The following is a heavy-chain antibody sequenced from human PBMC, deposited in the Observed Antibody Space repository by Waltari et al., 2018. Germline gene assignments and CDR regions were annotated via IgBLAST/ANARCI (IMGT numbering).Heavy chain of an antibody. D-gene: IGHD6-13*01. CDR3: ESEAAGVYGMDV. V-gene: IGHV4-39*07. CDR1: GGSISSSSYY. CDR2: IYYSGST. Sequence: QLQLQESGPGLVKPSETLSLTCTVSGGSISSSSYYWGWIRQPPGKGLEWIGSIYYSGSTYYNPSLKSRVTISVDTSKNQFSLKLSSVTAADTAVYYCESEAAGVYGMDVWGQGTTVTVSS. J-gene: IGHJ6*02.